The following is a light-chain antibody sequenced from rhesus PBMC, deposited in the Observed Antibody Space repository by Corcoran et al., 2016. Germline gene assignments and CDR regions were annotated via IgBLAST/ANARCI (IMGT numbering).Light chain of an antibody. Sequence: DIQMTQSPSSLSASVGDRVTITCRASQGIKYYLSWYQRKPGKAPKSLIYNASSLETGVPSRLSGSGSGTDYSLTISSLQPEDIATYYRQQYGNSPLTFGGGSKVEIK. V-gene: IGKV1-66*01. CDR2: NAS. CDR3: QQYGNSPLT. CDR1: QGIKYY. J-gene: IGKJ4*01.